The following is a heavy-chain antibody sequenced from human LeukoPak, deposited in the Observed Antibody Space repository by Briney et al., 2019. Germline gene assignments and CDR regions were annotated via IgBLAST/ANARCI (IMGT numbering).Heavy chain of an antibody. CDR1: GGSFSGYY. D-gene: IGHD6-6*01. V-gene: IGHV4-34*01. CDR3: ANSKYRTFDY. CDR2: INHSGST. J-gene: IGHJ4*02. Sequence: SETLSLTCAVYGGSFSGYYWSWIRQPPGKGLEWIGEINHSGSTNYNPSLKSRVTISVDTSKNQFSLKLSSVTAADTAAYYCANSKYRTFDYWGQGTLVTVSS.